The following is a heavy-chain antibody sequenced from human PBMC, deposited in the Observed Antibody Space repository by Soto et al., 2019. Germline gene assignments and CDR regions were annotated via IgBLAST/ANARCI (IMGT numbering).Heavy chain of an antibody. CDR3: AKAHYYDSSGYYSFDY. D-gene: IGHD3-22*01. CDR1: GFPFSSYA. Sequence: PGGSLRLSCAASGFPFSSYAMSWVRQAPGKGLEWVSAISGSGGSTYYADSVKGRFTISRDNSKNTLYLQMNSLRAEDTAVYYCAKAHYYDSSGYYSFDYWGQGTLVTVSS. V-gene: IGHV3-23*01. CDR2: ISGSGGST. J-gene: IGHJ4*02.